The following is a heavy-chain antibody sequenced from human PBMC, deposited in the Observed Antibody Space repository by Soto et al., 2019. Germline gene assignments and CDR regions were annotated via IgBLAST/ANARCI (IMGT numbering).Heavy chain of an antibody. V-gene: IGHV3-74*01. Sequence: PGGSLRLSCAASGFTFSSYWMHWVRQAPGNGLVWVSCINIDGSSTSYADSVKGRFTISRDNAKNTLYLQMNSLRAEDTAVYYCARHSQTGSNAFDIWGQGTMVTVSS. D-gene: IGHD1-1*01. CDR3: ARHSQTGSNAFDI. CDR2: INIDGSST. CDR1: GFTFSSYW. J-gene: IGHJ3*02.